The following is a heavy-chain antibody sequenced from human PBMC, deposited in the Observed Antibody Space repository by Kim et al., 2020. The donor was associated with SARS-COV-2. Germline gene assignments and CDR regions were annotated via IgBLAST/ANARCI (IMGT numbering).Heavy chain of an antibody. Sequence: ASVKVSCKASGYTFTSYDINWVRQATGQGLEWMGWMNPNSVNTGYAQKFQGRVTMTRNTSISTAYMELSSLRSEDTAVYYCARAPIMVRGVIITKYYYYYYMDVWGKGTTVTVSS. D-gene: IGHD3-10*01. V-gene: IGHV1-8*01. CDR1: GYTFTSYD. CDR3: ARAPIMVRGVIITKYYYYYYMDV. J-gene: IGHJ6*03. CDR2: MNPNSVNT.